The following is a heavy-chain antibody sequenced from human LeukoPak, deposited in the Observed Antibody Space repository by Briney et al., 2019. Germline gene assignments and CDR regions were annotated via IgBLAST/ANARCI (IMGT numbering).Heavy chain of an antibody. CDR2: INHSGST. CDR1: GGSFSGYY. J-gene: IGHJ3*02. CDR3: ARQPHDGGGGIAAAGTQAFDI. D-gene: IGHD6-13*01. V-gene: IGHV4-34*01. Sequence: SETLSLTCAVYGGSFSGYYWSWIRQPPGKGLEWIGEINHSGSTNYNPSLKSRVTISVDTSKNQFSLKLSSVTAADTAVYYCARQPHDGGGGIAAAGTQAFDIWGQGTMVTVSS.